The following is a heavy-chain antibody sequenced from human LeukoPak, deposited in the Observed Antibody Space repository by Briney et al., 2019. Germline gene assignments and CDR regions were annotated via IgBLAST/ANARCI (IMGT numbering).Heavy chain of an antibody. J-gene: IGHJ2*01. CDR1: GGSISSYY. CDR2: IYYSGST. CDR3: ARSGYSSGWQSYWYFDL. V-gene: IGHV4-59*01. D-gene: IGHD6-19*01. Sequence: SETLSLTCTVSGGSISSYYWSWIRRPPGKGLEWIGYIYYSGSTNYNPSLKSRVTISVDTSKNQFSLKLSSVTAADTAVYYCARSGYSSGWQSYWYFDLWGRGTLVTVSS.